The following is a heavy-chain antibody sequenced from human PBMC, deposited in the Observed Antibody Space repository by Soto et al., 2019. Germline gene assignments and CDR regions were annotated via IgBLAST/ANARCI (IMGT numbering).Heavy chain of an antibody. CDR3: ADASTWHPGAYDI. D-gene: IGHD5-12*01. CDR1: GGSISSGDYY. Sequence: SETLSLTCTVSGGSISSGDYYWSWIRQPPGKGLEWIGYIYYSGSTYYNPSLKSRVTISVDTSKNQFSLKLSSVTAADTAVYYCADASTWHPGAYDIWGQGTTVTVSS. J-gene: IGHJ3*02. CDR2: IYYSGST. V-gene: IGHV4-30-4*01.